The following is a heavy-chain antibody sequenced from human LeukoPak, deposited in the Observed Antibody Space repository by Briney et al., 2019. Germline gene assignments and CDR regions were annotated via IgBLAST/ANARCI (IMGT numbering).Heavy chain of an antibody. CDR1: GGSISSGGYS. CDR2: IYHSGST. J-gene: IGHJ5*02. CDR3: ARGTLPNNWFDP. Sequence: SETLSLTCAVSGGSISSGGYSWSWIRQPPGKGLEWIGYIYHSGSTYYNPSLKSRVTISVDRSKNQFSLKLSSVTAADTAVYYCARGTLPNNWFDPWGQGTLVTVSS. V-gene: IGHV4-30-2*01.